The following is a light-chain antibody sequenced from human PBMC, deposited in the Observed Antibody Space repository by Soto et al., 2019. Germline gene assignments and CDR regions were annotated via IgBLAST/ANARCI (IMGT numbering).Light chain of an antibody. CDR2: GAS. CDR3: QQSYTTPDT. Sequence: DLQMTQSPSSLSASVGDRVTITCRASQSITSSLNWYQQKPGKAPKLLIYGASSLQSGVPSRFSGSGSGTDFTLTSSSLQSEDFATYYCQQSYTTPDTCGQGTKLEIK. CDR1: QSITSS. J-gene: IGKJ2*01. V-gene: IGKV1-39*01.